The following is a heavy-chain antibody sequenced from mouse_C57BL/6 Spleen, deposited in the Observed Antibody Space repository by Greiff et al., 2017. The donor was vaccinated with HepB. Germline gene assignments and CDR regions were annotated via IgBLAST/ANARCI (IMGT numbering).Heavy chain of an antibody. CDR1: GFSLTSYG. Sequence: VQGVESGPGLVAPSQSLSITCTVSGFSLTSYGVDWVRQSPGKGLEWLGVIWGVGSTNYNSALKSRLSISKDNSKSQVFLKMNSLQTDDTAMYYCARFYGTKIAWFAYWGQGTLVTVSA. CDR3: ARFYGTKIAWFAY. CDR2: IWGVGST. V-gene: IGHV2-6*01. J-gene: IGHJ3*01. D-gene: IGHD1-1*01.